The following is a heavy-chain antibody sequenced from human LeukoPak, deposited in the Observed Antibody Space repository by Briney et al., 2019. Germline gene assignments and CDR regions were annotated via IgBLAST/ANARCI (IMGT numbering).Heavy chain of an antibody. CDR1: GFSFSDSW. CDR3: ATYTNWVAGDV. J-gene: IGHJ6*02. D-gene: IGHD7-27*01. CDR2: IKKDGSVK. Sequence: PSGGSLRLSCVASGFSFSDSWMSWVRQAPGKGPERVADIKKDGSVKDYVDSVKGRFTISRDNAKNSLYLQMDSLRAEDTAVYYCATYTNWVAGDVWGQGTTVSVSS. V-gene: IGHV3-7*01.